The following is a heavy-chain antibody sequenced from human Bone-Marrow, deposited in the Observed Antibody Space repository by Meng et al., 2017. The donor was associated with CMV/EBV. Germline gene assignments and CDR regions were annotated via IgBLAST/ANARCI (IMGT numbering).Heavy chain of an antibody. D-gene: IGHD2/OR15-2a*01. CDR2: INPNSGGT. J-gene: IGHJ4*02. CDR3: ARRARISWTPLDY. CDR1: GYTFTGYY. V-gene: IGHV1-2*02. Sequence: ASVKVSCKASGYTFTGYYMHWVRQAPGQGLEWMGWINPNSGGTNYAQKFQGRVTMTRDTSISTAYMELSRLRSDDTAVYYGARRARISWTPLDYWGQGTLVTVSS.